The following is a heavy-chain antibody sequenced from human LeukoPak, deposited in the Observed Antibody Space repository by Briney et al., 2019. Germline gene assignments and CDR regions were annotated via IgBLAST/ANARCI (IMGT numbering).Heavy chain of an antibody. V-gene: IGHV3-23*01. J-gene: IGHJ4*02. CDR2: INGNGAST. CDR1: GFTFDTHA. CDR3: AKDQGYSYYYLDY. Sequence: GGSLRLSCAASGFTFDTHAMSWVRQAPGKGLEWVSGINGNGASTYYSDSVKGRFTISRDNSKNTLYLQMSTLRAEDTAVYYCAKDQGYSYYYLDYWGQGTLVTVSS. D-gene: IGHD5-18*01.